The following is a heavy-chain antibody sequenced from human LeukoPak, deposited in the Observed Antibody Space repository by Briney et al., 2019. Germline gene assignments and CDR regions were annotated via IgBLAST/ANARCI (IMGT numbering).Heavy chain of an antibody. CDR2: VSGSGGST. CDR1: GFTFSSYG. J-gene: IGHJ4*02. CDR3: ARLQWPMYYFDY. D-gene: IGHD6-19*01. Sequence: GGSLRLSCAASGFTFSSYGMSWVRQAPGKGLEWVSAVSGSGGSTYYADSVKGRFTISRDNSKNTLFLQMISLRAEDTALYYCARLQWPMYYFDYWGQGTLVTVSS. V-gene: IGHV3-23*01.